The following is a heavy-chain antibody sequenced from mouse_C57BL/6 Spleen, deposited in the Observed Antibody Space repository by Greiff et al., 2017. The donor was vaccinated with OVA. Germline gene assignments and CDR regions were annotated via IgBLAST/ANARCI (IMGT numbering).Heavy chain of an antibody. Sequence: EVQLKESGPGLVKPSQSLSLTCSVTGYSITSGYYWNWIRQFPGNKLEWMGYISYDGSNNYNPSLKNRISITRDTSKNQFFLKLNSVTTEATATYYCARDGPPKVGLDYWGQGTTLTVSS. J-gene: IGHJ2*01. CDR2: ISYDGSN. V-gene: IGHV3-6*01. CDR3: ARDGPPKVGLDY. D-gene: IGHD1-3*01. CDR1: GYSITSGYY.